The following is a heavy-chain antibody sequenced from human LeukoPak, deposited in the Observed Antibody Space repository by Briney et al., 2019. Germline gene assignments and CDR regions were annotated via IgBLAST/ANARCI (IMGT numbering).Heavy chain of an antibody. Sequence: SETLSLTFTVSGGSISSSSYYWGWIRQPPGKGLEWIGSIYYSGSTYYNPSLKSRVTISVDTSKNQFSLKLSSVTAADTAVYYCARLREYYYDSSGYHYYFDYWGQGTLVTVSS. D-gene: IGHD3-22*01. CDR2: IYYSGST. CDR3: ARLREYYYDSSGYHYYFDY. CDR1: GGSISSSSYY. J-gene: IGHJ4*02. V-gene: IGHV4-39*01.